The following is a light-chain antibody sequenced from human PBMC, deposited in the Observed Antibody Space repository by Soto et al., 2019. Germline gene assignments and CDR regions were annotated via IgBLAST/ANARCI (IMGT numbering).Light chain of an antibody. CDR1: QRVRSN. V-gene: IGKV3-15*01. Sequence: EIVMTQSPATLSASPGERATLSCRASQRVRSNLAWYQQKPGQAPRLLIYGASTRATGIPARFSGSGSGTEFTLSIGSLQSEDFAVYYCQQYNNWPPTFGQGTKVEIK. CDR3: QQYNNWPPT. J-gene: IGKJ1*01. CDR2: GAS.